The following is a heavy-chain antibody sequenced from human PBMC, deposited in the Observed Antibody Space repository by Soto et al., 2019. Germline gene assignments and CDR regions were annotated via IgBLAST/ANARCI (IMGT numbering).Heavy chain of an antibody. CDR2: IYYSGST. CDR1: GGSISSCGYY. Sequence: TLSITCTVSGGSISSCGYYWSWIRQHPGKGLEWIGYIYYSGSTYYNPSLKSRVTISVDTSKNQFSLKLSSVTAADTAVYYCAMWNFVESYQLSFDLCGQGPLVTVSS. D-gene: IGHD3-3*01. CDR3: AMWNFVESYQLSFDL. V-gene: IGHV4-31*03. J-gene: IGHJ5*02.